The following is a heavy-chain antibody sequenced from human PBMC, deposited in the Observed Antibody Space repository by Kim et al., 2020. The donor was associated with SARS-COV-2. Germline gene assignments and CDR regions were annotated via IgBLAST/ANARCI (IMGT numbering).Heavy chain of an antibody. CDR3: ARGVGYGDYVGVFDY. CDR2: INAGNGNT. Sequence: ASVKVSCKASGYTFTSYAMHWVRQAPGQRLEWIGWINAGNGNTKYSQKFQGRVTITRDTSASTAYMELSSLRSEDTAVYYCARGVGYGDYVGVFDYWGQGTLVTVSS. D-gene: IGHD4-17*01. V-gene: IGHV1-3*01. CDR1: GYTFTSYA. J-gene: IGHJ4*02.